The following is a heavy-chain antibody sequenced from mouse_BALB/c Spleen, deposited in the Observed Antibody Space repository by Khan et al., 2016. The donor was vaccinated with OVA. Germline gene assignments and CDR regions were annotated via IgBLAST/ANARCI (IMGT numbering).Heavy chain of an antibody. CDR1: GYSITSGYS. V-gene: IGHV3-1*02. CDR3: ARDGNYMDY. CDR2: IYYSGSI. Sequence: EVQLQESGPDLVKPSQSLSLTCTVTGYSITSGYSSHWIRQFPGNKLEWMAYIYYSGSINYNPSLTSRLSLTRDTSTTQFFLQLNSVTTEDTATYYGARDGNYMDYWGQGTSVTVSS. D-gene: IGHD2-1*01. J-gene: IGHJ4*01.